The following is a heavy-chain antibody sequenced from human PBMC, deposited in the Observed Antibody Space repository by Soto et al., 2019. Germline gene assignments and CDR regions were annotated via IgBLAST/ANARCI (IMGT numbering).Heavy chain of an antibody. J-gene: IGHJ4*02. CDR1: GGSISSSSYY. D-gene: IGHD3-9*01. CDR3: ARPPLYGILTGHYFDY. CDR2: IYYSGST. V-gene: IGHV4-39*01. Sequence: PSETLSLTCTVSGGSISSSSYYWGWIRQPPGKGLEWIGSIYYSGSTYYNPSLKSRVTISVDTSKNQFSLKLSSVTAADTAVYYCARPPLYGILTGHYFDYWGQGTLVTVSS.